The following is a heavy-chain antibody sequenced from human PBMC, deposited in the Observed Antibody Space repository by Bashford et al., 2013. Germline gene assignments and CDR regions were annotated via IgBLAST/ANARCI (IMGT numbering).Heavy chain of an antibody. CDR3: ASCGLRSFDWS. D-gene: IGHD3-9*01. CDR1: GGSMSSNIW. CDR2: ISHSEAT. Sequence: SETLSLTCTVSGGSMSSNIWWSWVRQPPGKGLEWIGEISHSEATNYNPSLNGRLTLSLDKSKKQISLHLTSVTAADTAVYFCASCGLRSFDWSWGQGTLVTVSS. V-gene: IGHV4-4*02. J-gene: IGHJ4*02.